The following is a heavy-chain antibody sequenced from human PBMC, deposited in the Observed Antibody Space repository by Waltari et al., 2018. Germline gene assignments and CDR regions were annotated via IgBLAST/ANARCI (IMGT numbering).Heavy chain of an antibody. V-gene: IGHV4-4*07. D-gene: IGHD3-3*01. CDR1: GVSISSYY. CDR3: ASRYYDFWTREESHLIGGLNDAFDI. CDR2: IYTIGCT. J-gene: IGHJ3*02. Sequence: QVQLQVSGPGLEKPSETLSLTCTVSGVSISSYYSSWIRQPAGTGPAWIEPIYTIGCTNYNPSLKSRVTMSVDTSKNQFSLKLSSVTAADTAVYYCASRYYDFWTREESHLIGGLNDAFDIWGQGTMVTVSS.